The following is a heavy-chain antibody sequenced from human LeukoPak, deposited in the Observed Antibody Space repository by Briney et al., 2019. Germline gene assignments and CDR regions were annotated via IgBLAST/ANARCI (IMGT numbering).Heavy chain of an antibody. CDR2: INPSGGST. V-gene: IGHV1-46*03. Sequence: ASVKVSCKASGYTFTNYYIHWVRQAPGQGLESMGIINPSGGSTTYAQNFQGRVTMTRDTSTSTVYMDLSSLRSEDTAVYYCARQYYYDSSGYFLRPDAFDIWGQGTMLTVSS. CDR1: GYTFTNYY. J-gene: IGHJ3*02. D-gene: IGHD3-22*01. CDR3: ARQYYYDSSGYFLRPDAFDI.